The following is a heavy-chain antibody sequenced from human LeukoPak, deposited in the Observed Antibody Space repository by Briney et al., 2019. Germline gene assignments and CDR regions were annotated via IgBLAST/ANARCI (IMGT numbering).Heavy chain of an antibody. CDR2: TIPIFGTA. CDR3: ARGRRILVGDVNAGDFFDF. Sequence: SVKVSCKASGGTFSSCAISWVRQAPGQGLEWMGGTIPIFGTANYAQKFQGRVTITADESTSTAYMELSRLKSDDTAVFYCARGRRILVGDVNAGDFFDFWGQGTLVTVSS. D-gene: IGHD1-26*01. V-gene: IGHV1-69*13. J-gene: IGHJ4*02. CDR1: GGTFSSCA.